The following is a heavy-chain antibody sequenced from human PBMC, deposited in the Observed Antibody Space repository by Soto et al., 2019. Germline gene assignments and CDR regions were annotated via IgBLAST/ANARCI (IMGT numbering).Heavy chain of an antibody. CDR1: GYTFTSYG. J-gene: IGHJ5*02. CDR2: ISAYNGNT. CDR3: ARTPVAPPGIAAAEFDP. V-gene: IGHV1-18*01. Sequence: ASVKVSCKASGYTFTSYGISWVRQAPGQGLEWMGWISAYNGNTNYAQKLQGRVTMTTDTSTSTAYMELRSLRSDDTAVYYCARTPVAPPGIAAAEFDPWGQGTLVTVSS. D-gene: IGHD6-13*01.